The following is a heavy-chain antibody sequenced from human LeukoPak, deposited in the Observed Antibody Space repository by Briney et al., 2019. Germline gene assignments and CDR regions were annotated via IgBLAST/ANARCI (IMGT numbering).Heavy chain of an antibody. D-gene: IGHD1-26*01. J-gene: IGHJ4*02. Sequence: KPSETLSLTCTVSGGSIRSNYWSWIRQTPGKGLEWIAYINYSGNTNNNPSLKSRVTISIDTSKSQLSLKLSSVTAADTAIYYCARHGQDTGNFYAHFDYWGQGTLVTVSS. V-gene: IGHV4-59*08. CDR1: GGSIRSNY. CDR2: INYSGNT. CDR3: ARHGQDTGNFYAHFDY.